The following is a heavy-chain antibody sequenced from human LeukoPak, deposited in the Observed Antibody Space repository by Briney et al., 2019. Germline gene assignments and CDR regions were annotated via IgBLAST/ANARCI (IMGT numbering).Heavy chain of an antibody. D-gene: IGHD2-2*01. Sequence: GRSLRLSCAASGFTFDDYAMHWVRQAPGKGLEWVSGISWNSGSIGYADSVKGRFTISRDNAKNSLYLQMNSLRAEDTAVYYCARGYCSSTSCPRGSYYYYMDVWGKGTTVTISS. CDR3: ARGYCSSTSCPRGSYYYYMDV. V-gene: IGHV3-9*01. CDR2: ISWNSGSI. J-gene: IGHJ6*03. CDR1: GFTFDDYA.